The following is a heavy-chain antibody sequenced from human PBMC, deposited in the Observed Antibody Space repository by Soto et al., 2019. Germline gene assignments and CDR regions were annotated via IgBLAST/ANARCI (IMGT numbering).Heavy chain of an antibody. V-gene: IGHV3-30-3*01. CDR3: ARSRDCSSTSCYLPFDY. CDR1: GFTFSNHA. Sequence: QVRLVESGGGVVQPGRSLRVSCAASGFTFSNHAMHWVRQAPGKRPEWVSIISSDGGSKDSTDSVKGRFTISRDNSKNTMYLQMNSLRPEDTAVYYCARSRDCSSTSCYLPFDYWGQGTLVTVSS. CDR2: ISSDGGSK. D-gene: IGHD2-2*01. J-gene: IGHJ4*02.